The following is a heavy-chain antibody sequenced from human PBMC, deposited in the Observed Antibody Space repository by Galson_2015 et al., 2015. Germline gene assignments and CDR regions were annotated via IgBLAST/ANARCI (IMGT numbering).Heavy chain of an antibody. CDR2: ISYNGSNK. J-gene: IGHJ3*02. V-gene: IGHV3-30-3*01. CDR1: GFTFSSFT. Sequence: SLRLSCAASGFTFSSFTMHWVRQAPGQGLEWVALISYNGSNKRHAESVKGRFTISRDNSENTLYLQMNSLRVEDTAVYYCASSSFRYDRSRTSLAFDIWGQGTMVTVSS. CDR3: ASSSFRYDRSRTSLAFDI. D-gene: IGHD3-22*01.